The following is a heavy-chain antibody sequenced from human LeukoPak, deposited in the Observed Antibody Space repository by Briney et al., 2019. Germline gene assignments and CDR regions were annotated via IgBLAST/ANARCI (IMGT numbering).Heavy chain of an antibody. Sequence: SETLSLTCAVSGGPFSGYFWSWIRQPPGKGLEWIREIHNSGTTNYNPSLNSRVTISEDTSKNQFHLNLSSVTAADPAVYYCARRYYYNLGSFPFDFWGQGTLVTVSS. J-gene: IGHJ4*02. CDR3: ARRYYYNLGSFPFDF. V-gene: IGHV4-34*01. CDR1: GGPFSGYF. D-gene: IGHD3-10*01. CDR2: IHNSGTT.